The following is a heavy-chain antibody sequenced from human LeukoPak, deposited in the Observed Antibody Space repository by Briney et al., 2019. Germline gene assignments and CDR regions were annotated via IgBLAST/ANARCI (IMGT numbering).Heavy chain of an antibody. D-gene: IGHD6-19*01. CDR1: GFIFSSNW. Sequence: GGSLRLSCAASGFIFSSNWMSWVRQAPGKGLEWVANIKLDGSEKRYVDSVKGRFTISRDNAKNSLYLQMNSLRAEDTAVYYCAREGGSGWYSGWFDPWGQGTLVTVSS. CDR2: IKLDGSEK. V-gene: IGHV3-7*01. J-gene: IGHJ5*02. CDR3: AREGGSGWYSGWFDP.